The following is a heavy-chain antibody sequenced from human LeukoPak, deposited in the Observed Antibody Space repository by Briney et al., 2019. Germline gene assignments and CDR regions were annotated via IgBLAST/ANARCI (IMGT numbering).Heavy chain of an antibody. J-gene: IGHJ4*02. CDR1: GFTFSSYA. CDR2: ISGSGGST. Sequence: GGSLRLSCAASGFTFSSYAMSWARQAPGKGLEWVSAISGSGGSTYYADSVKGRFTISRDNSKNTLYLQMNSLRAEDTAVYYCAKEHYYDSSGLVYFFDYWGQGTLVTVSS. D-gene: IGHD3-22*01. V-gene: IGHV3-23*01. CDR3: AKEHYYDSSGLVYFFDY.